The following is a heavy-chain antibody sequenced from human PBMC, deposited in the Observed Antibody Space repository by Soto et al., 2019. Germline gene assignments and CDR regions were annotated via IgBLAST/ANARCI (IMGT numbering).Heavy chain of an antibody. D-gene: IGHD3-22*01. J-gene: IGHJ4*02. CDR1: GGSISSSNW. CDR3: ARAASFYYDNTGYYHFDY. CDR2: IYYSGST. Sequence: SETLSLTCAVSGGSISSSNWWSWIRQHPGKGLEWIGYIYYSGSTYYNPSLKSRVIISVDTSKNQFSLRLRSVTAADTAVYYCARAASFYYDNTGYYHFDYWGQGSLVTVSS. V-gene: IGHV4-31*11.